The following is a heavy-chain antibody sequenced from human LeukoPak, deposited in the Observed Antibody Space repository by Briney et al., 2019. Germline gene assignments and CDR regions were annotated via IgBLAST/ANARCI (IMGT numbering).Heavy chain of an antibody. CDR3: ATGRSGVYDTFYFDY. CDR1: GYTLTELS. V-gene: IGHV1-24*01. CDR2: FDPEDGET. J-gene: IGHJ4*02. Sequence: GASVKVSCKVSGYTLTELSMHWVRQAPGKGLEWMGGFDPEDGETIYAQKFQGRVTMTEDTSTDTAYMELSSLRSEDTAVYYCATGRSGVYDTFYFDYWGQGTLVTVSS. D-gene: IGHD3-9*01.